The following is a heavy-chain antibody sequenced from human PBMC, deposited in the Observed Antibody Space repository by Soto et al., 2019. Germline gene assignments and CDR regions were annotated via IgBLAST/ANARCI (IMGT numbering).Heavy chain of an antibody. J-gene: IGHJ4*02. CDR1: GDSVSSNSVA. Sequence: SQTLSLTCAISGDSVSSNSVAWNWIRQSPSRGLQWLGRTYYRSKWFHDYAVSVESRITINPDTSKNQFSLQLISVTPEDTAVYYCARSITGSAYFDYWGQGTLVTVSS. D-gene: IGHD3-10*01. V-gene: IGHV6-1*01. CDR2: TYYRSKWFH. CDR3: ARSITGSAYFDY.